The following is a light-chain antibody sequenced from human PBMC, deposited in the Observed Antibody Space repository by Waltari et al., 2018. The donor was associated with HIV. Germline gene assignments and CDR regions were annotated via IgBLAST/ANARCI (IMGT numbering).Light chain of an antibody. V-gene: IGLV1-40*01. J-gene: IGLJ2*01. CDR1: SSNTGAGYD. CDR3: QSYDSSLSGSDVV. Sequence: QSVVTQPPSVSGAPGQRVTISCTGSSSNTGAGYDVHWSQQLPGTAPKLLIYGNSNRPSGVPDRFSGSKSGTSASLAITGLQAEDEADYYCQSYDSSLSGSDVVFGGGTELTVL. CDR2: GNS.